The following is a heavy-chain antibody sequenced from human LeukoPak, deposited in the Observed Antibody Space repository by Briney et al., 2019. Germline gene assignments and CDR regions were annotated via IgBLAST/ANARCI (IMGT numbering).Heavy chain of an antibody. V-gene: IGHV3-53*01. CDR2: IYSGGST. D-gene: IGHD4-17*01. Sequence: GGSLRLSCAASGFTVSSNYMSWVRQAPGKGLEWVSVIYSGGSTYYADSVKGRFTISRNNSKNTLYLQMNSLRAEDTAVYYCARAAVTTDAFDIWGQGTMVTVSS. J-gene: IGHJ3*02. CDR1: GFTVSSNY. CDR3: ARAAVTTDAFDI.